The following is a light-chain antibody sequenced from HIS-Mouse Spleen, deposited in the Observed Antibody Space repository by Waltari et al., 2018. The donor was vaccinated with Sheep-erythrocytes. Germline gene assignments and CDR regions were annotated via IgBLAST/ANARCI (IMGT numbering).Light chain of an antibody. CDR1: SSDVGGYNY. V-gene: IGLV2-8*01. CDR2: EVS. J-gene: IGLJ2*01. Sequence: QSALTQPPSASGSPGQSVTISCTGTSSDVGGYNYVSWYQQHPGKAPKPMIYEVSKRPSGVPDRFSGSKSGNTAPLTVSGLQAEDEADYYCSSYAGSNNLVFGGGTKLTVL. CDR3: SSYAGSNNLV.